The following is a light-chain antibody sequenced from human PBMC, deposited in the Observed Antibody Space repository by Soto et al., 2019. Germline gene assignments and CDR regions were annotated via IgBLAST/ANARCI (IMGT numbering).Light chain of an antibody. CDR2: AAS. CDR3: LRDYNYPWT. CDR1: QGIRND. Sequence: AIQMTQSPSSLSASVGDRVAITCRASQGIRNDLGWYQQKPGKAPKLLIYAASSLQSGVPSRFSGSGSGTDFTLTISSLQPEDFATYYCLRDYNYPWTFGQGTKVDIK. J-gene: IGKJ1*01. V-gene: IGKV1-6*01.